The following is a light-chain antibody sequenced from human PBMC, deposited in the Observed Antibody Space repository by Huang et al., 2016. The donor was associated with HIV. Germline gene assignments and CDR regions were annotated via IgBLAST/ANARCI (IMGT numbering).Light chain of an antibody. CDR2: DAS. CDR1: QSISRW. Sequence: DIQMTQSPSTLSASVGDRVTITCRASQSISRWLDWYQQKPGRAPNLLIYDASSLKSGVSSTFRGSGSGTEFTLTISNLQPDHFATYYCQQYGSYPYTFGQGTKLEIK. V-gene: IGKV1-5*01. CDR3: QQYGSYPYT. J-gene: IGKJ2*01.